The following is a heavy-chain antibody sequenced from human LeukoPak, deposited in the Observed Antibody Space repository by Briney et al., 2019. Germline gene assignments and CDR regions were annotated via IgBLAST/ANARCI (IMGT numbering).Heavy chain of an antibody. CDR1: NYSISTDYY. J-gene: IGHJ4*02. CDR2: MYHSGST. V-gene: IGHV4-38-2*02. CDR3: ARYDVWGSYRAFDY. D-gene: IGHD3-16*02. Sequence: SETLSLTCTVSNYSISTDYYWGWIRQPPGKGLEWIGIMYHSGSTYYNPSLKSRVTISVDTSKNQFSLKLSSVTAADTAVYYCARYDVWGSYRAFDYWGQGTLVTVSS.